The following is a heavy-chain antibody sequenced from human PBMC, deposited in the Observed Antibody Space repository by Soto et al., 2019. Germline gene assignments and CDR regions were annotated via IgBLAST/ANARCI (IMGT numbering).Heavy chain of an antibody. D-gene: IGHD2-15*01. V-gene: IGHV4-59*08. CDR1: GGSISSYY. Sequence: QVQLQESGPGLVKPSETLSLTCTVSGGSISSYYWSWIRQPPGKGLEWIGYIYYSGSTNYNPSLKSRGTISVDTAKNQFSLKLSSVTAADTAVYYCARAEGPYCSGGSCYFDYWGQGTLVTVSS. CDR2: IYYSGST. J-gene: IGHJ4*02. CDR3: ARAEGPYCSGGSCYFDY.